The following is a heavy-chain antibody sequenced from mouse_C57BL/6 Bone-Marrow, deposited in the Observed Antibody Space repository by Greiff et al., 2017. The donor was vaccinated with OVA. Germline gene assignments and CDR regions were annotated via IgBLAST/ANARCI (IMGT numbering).Heavy chain of an antibody. J-gene: IGHJ2*01. CDR1: GYSFTGYY. D-gene: IGHD2-3*01. Sequence: EVQLQQSGPELVKPGASVKISCKASGYSFTGYYMNWVKQSPEKSLEWIGEINPSTGGTTYNQKFKAKATLTVDKSSSTAYMQLKSLTSEDSAVYYCAGGYWFDYWGQGTTLTVSS. CDR3: AGGYWFDY. V-gene: IGHV1-42*01. CDR2: INPSTGGT.